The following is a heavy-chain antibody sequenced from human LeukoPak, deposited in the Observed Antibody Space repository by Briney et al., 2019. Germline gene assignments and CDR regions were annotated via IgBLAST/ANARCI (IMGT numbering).Heavy chain of an antibody. D-gene: IGHD2-2*02. CDR1: GYSFTSYR. CDR2: IYPGDSDT. CDR3: ARHSCSSTSCYMASEFDY. J-gene: IGHJ4*02. V-gene: IGHV5-51*01. Sequence: GESLKISCKGSGYSFTSYRIGWVRQMPGKGLEWMGIIYPGDSDTRYSPSFQGQVTISADKSISTAYLQWSSLKASDTAMYYCARHSCSSTSCYMASEFDYWGQGTLVTVSS.